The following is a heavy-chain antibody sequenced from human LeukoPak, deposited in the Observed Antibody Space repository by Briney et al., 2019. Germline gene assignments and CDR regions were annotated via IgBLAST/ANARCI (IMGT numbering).Heavy chain of an antibody. J-gene: IGHJ4*02. D-gene: IGHD3-9*01. CDR1: GYTFTSYA. CDR2: INAGNGNT. Sequence: ASVKVSCKASGYTFTSYAMHWVRQAPGQRLEWMGWINAGNGNTKYSQKFQGRVTMTRDTSISTAYMELSRLRSDDTAVYYCARVSSYYNILPWEDYWGQGTLVTVSS. V-gene: IGHV1-3*01. CDR3: ARVSSYYNILPWEDY.